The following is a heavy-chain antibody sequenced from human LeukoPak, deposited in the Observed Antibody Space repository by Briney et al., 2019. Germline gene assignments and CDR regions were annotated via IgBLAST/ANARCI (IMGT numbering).Heavy chain of an antibody. CDR3: ARANAYDPGQYFDP. D-gene: IGHD5-12*01. Sequence: PGSSVKVSCKASGGTFSSYAISWVRQAPGQGLEWMGWISAYNGNTNFAQKLQGRVTMTTDTSTSTAYMELRSLRSDDTAVYFCARANAYDPGQYFDPWGQGTLVTVSS. CDR2: ISAYNGNT. CDR1: GGTFSSYA. J-gene: IGHJ5*02. V-gene: IGHV1-18*01.